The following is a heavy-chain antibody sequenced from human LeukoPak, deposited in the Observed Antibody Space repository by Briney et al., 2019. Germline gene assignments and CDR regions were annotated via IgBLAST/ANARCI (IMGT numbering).Heavy chain of an antibody. CDR3: ARGAAVAGTSYYYYGMDV. J-gene: IGHJ6*02. V-gene: IGHV4-34*01. CDR2: INHSGST. Sequence: PSETLSLTCAVYGGSFSGYYWSWIRQPPGKGLEWIGEINHSGSTNYNPSLKSRVTISVDTSKNQFSLKLSSVTAADTAVYYCARGAAVAGTSYYYYGMDVWGQGTTVTVSS. CDR1: GGSFSGYY. D-gene: IGHD6-19*01.